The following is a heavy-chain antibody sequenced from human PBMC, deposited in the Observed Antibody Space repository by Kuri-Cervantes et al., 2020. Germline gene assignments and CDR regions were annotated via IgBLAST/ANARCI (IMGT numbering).Heavy chain of an antibody. D-gene: IGHD2-21*01. Sequence: SQTLSLTCAVSGYSISSGYYRGWIRQPPGKGLEWIGSIYHSGSTYYNPSLKSRVTISVDTSKNQFSLKLSSVTAADTAVYYCARGAYGGVDYWGQGTLVTVSS. V-gene: IGHV4-38-2*01. J-gene: IGHJ4*02. CDR1: GYSISSGYY. CDR3: ARGAYGGVDY. CDR2: IYHSGST.